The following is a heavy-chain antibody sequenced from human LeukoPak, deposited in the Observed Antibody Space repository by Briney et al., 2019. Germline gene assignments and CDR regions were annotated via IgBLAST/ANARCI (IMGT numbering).Heavy chain of an antibody. J-gene: IGHJ6*03. D-gene: IGHD2-15*01. Sequence: GGSPRLSCAASGFTFSSYWMHWVRQAPGKGLVWVSRINSDGSSTSYADSVKGRFTISRDNAKNTLYLQMNSLRAEDTAVYYCAREGGHYYYYYMDVWGKGTTVTISS. V-gene: IGHV3-74*01. CDR3: AREGGHYYYYYMDV. CDR1: GFTFSSYW. CDR2: INSDGSST.